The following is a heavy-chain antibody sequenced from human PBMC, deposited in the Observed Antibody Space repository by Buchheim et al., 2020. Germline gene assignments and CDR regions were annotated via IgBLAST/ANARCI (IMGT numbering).Heavy chain of an antibody. J-gene: IGHJ5*02. CDR3: VYQFLALDT. Sequence: QVQLVESGGGVVQPGRSLRLSCAASGFTFSVYGMHWVRQAPGKGLEWVALISYDGSNKYYADSVKGRFTISRDNTRNTLYLQLNSLRHEDTATYYCVYQFLALDTWGQG. CDR2: ISYDGSNK. CDR1: GFTFSVYG. V-gene: IGHV3-30*03. D-gene: IGHD2-21*01.